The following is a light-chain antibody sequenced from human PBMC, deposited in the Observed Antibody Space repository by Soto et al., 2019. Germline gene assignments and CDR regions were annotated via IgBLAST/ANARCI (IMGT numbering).Light chain of an antibody. CDR2: AVS. J-gene: IGKJ1*01. V-gene: IGKV3-15*01. CDR1: QSVSNN. CDR3: QQYDM. Sequence: EILMTQSPATLSVSPGERATLSCRASQSVSNNLAWYQQKPGQAPRLLIYAVSSRPAGIPARFSGSGSGTEFTLTINSLQSEDFATYYCQQYDMFGPGTKVDIK.